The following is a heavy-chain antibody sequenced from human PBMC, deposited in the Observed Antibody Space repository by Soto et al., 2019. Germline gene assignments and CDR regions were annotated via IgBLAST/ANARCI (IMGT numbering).Heavy chain of an antibody. D-gene: IGHD6-19*01. Sequence: EVHLLESGGGLVQPGGSVRLSCAASGFTFSDYAMTWVRQAPGRGLEWVSAIGGNGALTYYADSVKGRFTISRDNYKNLGSLQMTGLRGDDTAIYYCARIASTGWYILGHFDHWGQGTLLTVSS. CDR1: GFTFSDYA. CDR3: ARIASTGWYILGHFDH. J-gene: IGHJ4*02. CDR2: IGGNGALT. V-gene: IGHV3-23*01.